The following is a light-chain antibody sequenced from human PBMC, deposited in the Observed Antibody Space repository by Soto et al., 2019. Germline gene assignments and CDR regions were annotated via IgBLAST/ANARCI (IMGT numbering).Light chain of an antibody. CDR3: QQYNNWPPWT. J-gene: IGKJ1*01. CDR2: GAS. V-gene: IGKV3D-15*01. CDR1: QNVRSN. Sequence: EIVMTQSPATLSVSPGERATLSCRASQNVRSNLAWYQQKPGQAPRLLIYGASTRATGIPARFSGSGSGTEFTLNISSLQAEDFAVYYCQQYNNWPPWTFGQGTKVEIK.